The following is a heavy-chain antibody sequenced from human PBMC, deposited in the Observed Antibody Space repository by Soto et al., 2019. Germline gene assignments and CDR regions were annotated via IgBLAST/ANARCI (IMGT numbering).Heavy chain of an antibody. J-gene: IGHJ6*01. CDR2: IFYSGST. V-gene: IGHV4-59*01. CDR1: GGSINAFF. Sequence: SEAVSLTCTVSGGSINAFFWSWVRQPPGKGLESIGYIFYSGSTNYNPALKSRVTISLDTSKTQFSLNLTSLAPADPAVYYCATQTGLHYYGMDVWGQATTVSVSS. D-gene: IGHD2-15*01. CDR3: ATQTGLHYYGMDV.